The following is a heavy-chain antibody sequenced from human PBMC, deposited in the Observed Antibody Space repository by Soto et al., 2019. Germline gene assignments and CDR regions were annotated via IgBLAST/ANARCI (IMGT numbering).Heavy chain of an antibody. V-gene: IGHV3-7*05. CDR3: VWMGDEY. CDR2: VIEDGSHK. Sequence: EVQLVESGGGLVQPGGSLTLSCSASGFTFGSYSMGWVRQAPGKGLQWVATVIEDGSHKFYLDSVKGRFSICRDNTRKSVYLQMSVLRVEDAAVYWCVWMGDEYWGQGSLVTLCS. CDR1: GFTFGSYS. D-gene: IGHD3-16*01. J-gene: IGHJ4*02.